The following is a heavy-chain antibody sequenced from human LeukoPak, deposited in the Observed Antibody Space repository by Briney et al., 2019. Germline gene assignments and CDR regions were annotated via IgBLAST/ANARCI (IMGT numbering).Heavy chain of an antibody. CDR1: GGSISGYY. V-gene: IGHV4-59*08. CDR2: IFSSGGT. D-gene: IGHD3-22*01. CDR3: ARHYYDRSDSYSFDY. Sequence: PSETLSLTCTVSGGSISGYYWSWIRQPPGKGLEWIGYIFSSGGTNHNPSLKSRVTISEDTSVNQFSLKLSSVTAADTAVYYCARHYYDRSDSYSFDYWGQGTLVTVSS. J-gene: IGHJ4*02.